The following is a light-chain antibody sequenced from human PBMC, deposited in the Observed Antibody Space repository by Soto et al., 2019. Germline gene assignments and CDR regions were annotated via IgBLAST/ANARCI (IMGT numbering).Light chain of an antibody. CDR1: QSISNSY. J-gene: IGKJ1*01. Sequence: DIVMTQSPATLSVSRGARTTLSCRASQSISNSYLAWYQQKPGQAHRLLMYGASSRATGIPDRFSGSGSVTDFTLTISRLEPEDFAVYFCQQYGSSPRTFGQGTKVDIK. V-gene: IGKV3-20*01. CDR2: GAS. CDR3: QQYGSSPRT.